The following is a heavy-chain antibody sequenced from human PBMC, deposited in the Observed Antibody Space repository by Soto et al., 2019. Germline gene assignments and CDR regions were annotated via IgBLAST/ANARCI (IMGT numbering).Heavy chain of an antibody. Sequence: ASLTGSGTASGDTFCGFYIHCVRHAPGQGLYSMVCIYPDSGGTDYAQKFQGRVTMTRDTSISTAYMELSRLRSDDTAVYYCRVTGVSEVHDWGQGTLVTISS. CDR1: GDTFCGFY. J-gene: IGHJ4*02. D-gene: IGHD2-8*01. CDR2: IYPDSGGT. CDR3: RVTGVSEVHD. V-gene: IGHV1-2*02.